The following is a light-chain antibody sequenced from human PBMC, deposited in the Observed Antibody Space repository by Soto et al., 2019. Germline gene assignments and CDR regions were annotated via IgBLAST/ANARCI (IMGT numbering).Light chain of an antibody. J-gene: IGKJ3*01. CDR2: AAS. CDR1: PGISNY. V-gene: IGKV1-27*01. Sequence: DIHMTQSPSSLSASVGDRVTITCRASPGISNYLAWYQQKPGKVPKLLIYAASTLQSGVPSRFSGSGSGTDFTLTISSLQPEDVATYYCQTYNSAPLFTFGPGTKVDIK. CDR3: QTYNSAPLFT.